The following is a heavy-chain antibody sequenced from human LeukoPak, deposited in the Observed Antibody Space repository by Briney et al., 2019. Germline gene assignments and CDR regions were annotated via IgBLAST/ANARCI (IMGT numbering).Heavy chain of an antibody. D-gene: IGHD6-19*01. Sequence: GASVKVSCKASGYTFTDYYMHWASRAPGQGLEWMGWINPNSGATNYPQKFQGRVTMTGDTSISTAYMELSSLRSADPAVYYCARGEVDSSGWDCFHFWGQGTLVTVSS. CDR3: ARGEVDSSGWDCFHF. CDR1: GYTFTDYY. J-gene: IGHJ4*02. CDR2: INPNSGAT. V-gene: IGHV1-2*02.